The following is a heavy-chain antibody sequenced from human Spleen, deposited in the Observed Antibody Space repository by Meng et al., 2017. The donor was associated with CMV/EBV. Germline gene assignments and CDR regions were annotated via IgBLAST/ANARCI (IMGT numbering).Heavy chain of an antibody. CDR2: IIPIFGTA. CDR3: ARGTGEVLVRGVIRYYGMDV. J-gene: IGHJ6*02. Sequence: SVKVSCKASGDTFRSYAVTWVRQAPGQGLEWMGGIIPIFGTANYAQKFQGRVTITTDESTSTAYMELSSLRSEDTAVYYCARGTGEVLVRGVIRYYGMDVWGQGTTVTVSS. CDR1: GDTFRSYA. V-gene: IGHV1-69*05. D-gene: IGHD3-10*01.